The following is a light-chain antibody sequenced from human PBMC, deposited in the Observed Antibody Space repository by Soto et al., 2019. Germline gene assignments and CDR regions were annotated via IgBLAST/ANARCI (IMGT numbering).Light chain of an antibody. Sequence: QSALTQPASVSGSPGQSITISCTGTSSDVGGYNYVSWYQQHPGKAPKLMIYEVSNRPSGVSNRFSGSKSGNTASLTISGLQADDESDYYCSSYTIRTPRVFGPGTKRTVL. V-gene: IGLV2-14*01. CDR2: EVS. CDR1: SSDVGGYNY. CDR3: SSYTIRTPRV. J-gene: IGLJ1*01.